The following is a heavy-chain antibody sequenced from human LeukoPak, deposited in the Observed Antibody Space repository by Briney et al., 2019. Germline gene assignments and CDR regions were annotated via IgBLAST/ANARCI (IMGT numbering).Heavy chain of an antibody. CDR2: MNPNSGNT. D-gene: IGHD6-19*01. CDR3: AREHRIAVAGGGGFDP. CDR1: GYTFTSYD. J-gene: IGHJ5*02. Sequence: ASVKVSCKASGYTFTSYDINWVRQATGQGLEWMGWMNPNSGNTGYAQKFQGRVTMTRNTSISTAYMELSSLRSEDTAAYYCAREHRIAVAGGGGFDPWGRGTLVSVSS. V-gene: IGHV1-8*01.